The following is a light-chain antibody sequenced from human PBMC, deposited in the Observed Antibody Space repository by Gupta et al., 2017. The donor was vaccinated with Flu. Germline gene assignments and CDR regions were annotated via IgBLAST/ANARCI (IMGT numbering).Light chain of an antibody. V-gene: IGKV4-1*01. CDR1: QRVLYSSNNKNN. Sequence: DIVMTQSPDSLAVSLGERATINCKSSQRVLYSSNNKNNLAWYQQKPGQPPKLLIYWASSRDSGVPDRFSGSGSGTDFTLTISSLQAEDVAVYYCQQYHSPPLTFGGGTKVVIK. CDR3: QQYHSPPLT. CDR2: WAS. J-gene: IGKJ4*01.